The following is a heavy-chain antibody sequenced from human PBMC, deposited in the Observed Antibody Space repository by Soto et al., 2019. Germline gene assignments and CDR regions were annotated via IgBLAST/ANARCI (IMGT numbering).Heavy chain of an antibody. Sequence: SQTLSLTCAISGDSVSSNSAAWNWIRQSPSRGLEWLGRTYYRSKWYNDYAVSVKSRITINPDTSKNQFSLQLNSVTPEDTAVYYCARVATIVVVPAAMGYYYYGMDVWGQGTTVTV. CDR2: TYYRSKWYN. J-gene: IGHJ6*02. D-gene: IGHD2-2*01. V-gene: IGHV6-1*01. CDR3: ARVATIVVVPAAMGYYYYGMDV. CDR1: GDSVSSNSAA.